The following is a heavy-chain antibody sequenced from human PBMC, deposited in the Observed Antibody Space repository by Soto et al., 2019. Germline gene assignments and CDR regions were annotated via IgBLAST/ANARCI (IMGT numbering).Heavy chain of an antibody. J-gene: IGHJ4*02. Sequence: PGGSLRLSCAASGFTFSSYAMSWVRQAPGKGLEWVSAISGSGGSTYYADSVKGRFTISRDNSKNTLYLQMNSLRAEDTAVYYCSKDPQWRYFYLDYWGQGTLVTVSS. CDR1: GFTFSSYA. CDR3: SKDPQWRYFYLDY. CDR2: ISGSGGST. V-gene: IGHV3-23*01. D-gene: IGHD6-19*01.